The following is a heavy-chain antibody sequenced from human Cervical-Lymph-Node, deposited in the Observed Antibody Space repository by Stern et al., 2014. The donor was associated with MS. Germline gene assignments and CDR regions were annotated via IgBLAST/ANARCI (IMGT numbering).Heavy chain of an antibody. CDR1: GYTFTSYG. CDR2: ISAYNGNT. J-gene: IGHJ3*02. D-gene: IGHD2-15*01. V-gene: IGHV1-18*01. CDR3: ARGLLGSENAFDI. Sequence: VQLGASGAEVKKPGASVTVACKASGYTFTSYGIIWARQAPGQGLACMGWISAYNGNTNYAQKLQGRVTMTTDTSTSTAYMELRSLRSDDTAVYYCARGLLGSENAFDIWGQGTMVTVSS.